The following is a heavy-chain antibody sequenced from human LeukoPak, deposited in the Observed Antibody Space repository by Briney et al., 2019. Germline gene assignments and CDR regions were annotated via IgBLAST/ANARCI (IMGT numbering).Heavy chain of an antibody. CDR1: GFTFSSHG. D-gene: IGHD7-27*01. V-gene: IGHV3-23*01. J-gene: IGHJ2*01. Sequence: PGGSLRLSCAASGFTFSSHGMDWARQAPGMGLEWVSGVSPSGDITYYADSVKGRFAISRDNSRNTVYFQLNSLRADDTAVYYCAKDIDWGRFDVWGRGTLVTVSS. CDR2: VSPSGDIT. CDR3: AKDIDWGRFDV.